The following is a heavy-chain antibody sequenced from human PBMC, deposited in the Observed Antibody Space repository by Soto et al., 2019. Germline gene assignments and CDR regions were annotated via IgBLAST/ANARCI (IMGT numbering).Heavy chain of an antibody. V-gene: IGHV3-74*01. CDR1: GFTFRSYW. Sequence: GGSLRLSCAASGFTFRSYWMHWVRQAPGKGLVWVSRINSDGSNTSYADSVKGRFTISRDNAKNTLSLQMNSLRAEDTAVYYCIRDYGGAGSTAAFDIWGQGTMVTVSS. CDR3: IRDYGGAGSTAAFDI. D-gene: IGHD4-17*01. J-gene: IGHJ3*02. CDR2: INSDGSNT.